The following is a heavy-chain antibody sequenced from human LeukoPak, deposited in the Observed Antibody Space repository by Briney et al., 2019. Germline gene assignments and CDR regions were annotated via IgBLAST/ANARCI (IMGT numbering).Heavy chain of an antibody. V-gene: IGHV4-61*01. Sequence: SETLSLTCSVSGGSVSSGSYYWSWIRQPPGKGLEWIGYIYYSGSTNYNPSLKSRVTISVDTSKNQFSLKLSSVTAADTAMYYCAKRAYYYDSSGYYGDAFDIWGQGTMVTVSS. CDR3: AKRAYYYDSSGYYGDAFDI. D-gene: IGHD3-22*01. CDR1: GGSVSSGSYY. J-gene: IGHJ3*02. CDR2: IYYSGST.